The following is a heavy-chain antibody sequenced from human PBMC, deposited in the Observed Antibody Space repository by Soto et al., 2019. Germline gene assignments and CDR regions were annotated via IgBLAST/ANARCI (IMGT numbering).Heavy chain of an antibody. CDR3: ARWATKAAAGTSLRFDP. D-gene: IGHD6-13*01. V-gene: IGHV4-59*08. Sequence: PSETLSLTCTVSGGSISSYHWSWIRQPPGKGLEWIGYIYYSGSTNYNPSLKSRVTISVDTSKNQFSLKLSSVTAADTAVYYCARWATKAAAGTSLRFDPWGQGTLVTVS. CDR2: IYYSGST. CDR1: GGSISSYH. J-gene: IGHJ5*02.